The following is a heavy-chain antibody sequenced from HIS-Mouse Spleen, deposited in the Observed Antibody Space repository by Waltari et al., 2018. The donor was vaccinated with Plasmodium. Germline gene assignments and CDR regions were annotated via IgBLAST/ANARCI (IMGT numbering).Heavy chain of an antibody. V-gene: IGHV1-2*02. CDR3: ARVLGYKAAAGTFVEYFQH. CDR2: INPNSGGT. J-gene: IGHJ1*01. CDR1: EYTFTVHS. Sequence: QVQLVQSGAEVTKPGASVTVSCKASEYTFTVHSMPWVRQAPGQGPEWMGWINPNSGGTNYAQKFQGRVTMTRDTSISTAYMELSRLRSDDTAVYYCARVLGYKAAAGTFVEYFQHWGQGTLVTVSS. D-gene: IGHD6-13*01.